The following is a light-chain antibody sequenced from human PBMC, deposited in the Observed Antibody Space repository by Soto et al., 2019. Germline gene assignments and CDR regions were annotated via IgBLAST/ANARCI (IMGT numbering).Light chain of an antibody. J-gene: IGLJ1*01. CDR3: CSYAGSRTYV. CDR1: SSDVGSYDL. Sequence: QSVLTQPASVSGSPGQSITSSCTGTSSDVGSYDLVSWYQHHPGKAPKLMIYDVTKRPSWVSRRLSGSKSGNTASLTISGLQAEEEADYFCCSYAGSRTYVFGTGTKVTVL. CDR2: DVT. V-gene: IGLV2-23*02.